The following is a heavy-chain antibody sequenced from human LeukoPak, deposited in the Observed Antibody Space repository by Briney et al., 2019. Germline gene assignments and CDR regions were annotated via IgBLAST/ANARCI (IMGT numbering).Heavy chain of an antibody. D-gene: IGHD2/OR15-2a*01. Sequence: GGSLRLSCAASGFTFSSYAMHWVRQAPGKGLEWVAVISYDGSNKYYADSVKGRFTISRDNSKNTLYLQMNSLRAEDTAVYYCARDFLREYYFDYWGQGTLVTVSS. CDR2: ISYDGSNK. CDR1: GFTFSSYA. V-gene: IGHV3-30-3*01. J-gene: IGHJ4*02. CDR3: ARDFLREYYFDY.